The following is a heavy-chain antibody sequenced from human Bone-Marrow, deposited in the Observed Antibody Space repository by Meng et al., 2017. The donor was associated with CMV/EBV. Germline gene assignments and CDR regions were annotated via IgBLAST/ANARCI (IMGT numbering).Heavy chain of an antibody. Sequence: QITLKESGPTLVKPTQTLTLTCTFSGFSLSTSGVGVGWIRQPPGEALEWLALIYWNDDKRYSPSLKSRLTITKDTSKNQVVLTMTNMDPVDTATYYCAHRRKTVGYFDYWGQGTLVTVSS. D-gene: IGHD4-23*01. CDR3: AHRRKTVGYFDY. V-gene: IGHV2-5*01. J-gene: IGHJ4*02. CDR1: GFSLSTSGVG. CDR2: IYWNDDK.